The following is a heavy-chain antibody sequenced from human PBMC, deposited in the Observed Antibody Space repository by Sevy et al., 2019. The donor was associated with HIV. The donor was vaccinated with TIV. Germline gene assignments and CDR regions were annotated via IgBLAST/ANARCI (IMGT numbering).Heavy chain of an antibody. CDR1: GFPFSSYD. CDR2: ISDISSAI. J-gene: IGHJ6*02. D-gene: IGHD6-6*01. Sequence: GGSLRLSCAASGFPFSSYDMNWVRQAPGKGLEWVSYISDISSAIYYADSVKGRFTISRDNAKKSLYLQMNSLRAEDTAVYYCARGLAALPGYYYGMDVWGQGTTVTVSS. CDR3: ARGLAALPGYYYGMDV. V-gene: IGHV3-48*01.